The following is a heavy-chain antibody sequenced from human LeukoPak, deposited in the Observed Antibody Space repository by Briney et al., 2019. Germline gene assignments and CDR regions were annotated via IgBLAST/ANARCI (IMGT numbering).Heavy chain of an antibody. V-gene: IGHV4-38-2*02. Sequence: PSETLSLTCTVSGYSLSTGYYWGWIRQPPGKGLEWIGSIYHSGSTYYNPSLKSRVTISVDTSKNQFSLKLRSVTAADTAVYYCARVHSWSGPDYWGKGTLVTVSS. J-gene: IGHJ4*02. D-gene: IGHD3-3*02. CDR2: IYHSGST. CDR3: ARVHSWSGPDY. CDR1: GYSLSTGYY.